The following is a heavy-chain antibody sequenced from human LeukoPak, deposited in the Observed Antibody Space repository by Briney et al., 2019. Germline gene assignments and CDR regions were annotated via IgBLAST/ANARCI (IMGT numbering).Heavy chain of an antibody. Sequence: ASVKVSCKASGYTFTSYGISWVRQAPGQGLEWMGWISAYNGNTNYAQKLQGRVTMTTDTSTSTAYLELRGLRSDDTAVYYCARGNDFWRSYFVRENRFDPWGQGTLVTVSS. CDR1: GYTFTSYG. CDR2: ISAYNGNT. J-gene: IGHJ5*02. D-gene: IGHD3-3*01. V-gene: IGHV1-18*01. CDR3: ARGNDFWRSYFVRENRFDP.